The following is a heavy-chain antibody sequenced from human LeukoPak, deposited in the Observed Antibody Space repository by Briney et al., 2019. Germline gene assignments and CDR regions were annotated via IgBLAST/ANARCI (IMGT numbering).Heavy chain of an antibody. D-gene: IGHD3-22*01. Sequence: PSETLSLTCAVSGGSISSGGYSWSWIRQPPGKGLEWIGYIYHSGSTYYNPSLKSRVTISVDRSKNQFSLKLSSVTAADTAMYYCAREDSRGDFDYWGQGTLVTVSS. CDR2: IYHSGST. J-gene: IGHJ4*02. CDR1: GGSISSGGYS. V-gene: IGHV4-30-2*01. CDR3: AREDSRGDFDY.